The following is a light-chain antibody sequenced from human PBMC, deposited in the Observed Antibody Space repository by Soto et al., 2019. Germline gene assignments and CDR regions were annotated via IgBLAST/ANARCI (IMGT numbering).Light chain of an antibody. J-gene: IGLJ2*01. V-gene: IGLV2-14*03. CDR1: SSDVGGYDY. Sequence: QSVLTQPASVSGSPGQSITISCTGTSSDVGGYDYVSWYQQHPGKAPKLMIYDVSKRPSGVSNRFSGSKSDNTASLTISGLQAEDEADYYCSSYTSSNTLVVFGGGTQLTVL. CDR2: DVS. CDR3: SSYTSSNTLVV.